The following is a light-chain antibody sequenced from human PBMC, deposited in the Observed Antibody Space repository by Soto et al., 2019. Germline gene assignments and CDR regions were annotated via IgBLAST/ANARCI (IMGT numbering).Light chain of an antibody. J-gene: IGLJ1*01. CDR1: SSDVGGYNY. Sequence: QSALTQPASVSGSPGQSITISCTGTSSDVGGYNYVSWYQHHPGKAPKLMIYDVSNRPTGVSNRFSGSKSGNTASLTISGLLAEDEAAYYCSSYTSSSLYVFGTGTKVTVL. CDR2: DVS. CDR3: SSYTSSSLYV. V-gene: IGLV2-14*03.